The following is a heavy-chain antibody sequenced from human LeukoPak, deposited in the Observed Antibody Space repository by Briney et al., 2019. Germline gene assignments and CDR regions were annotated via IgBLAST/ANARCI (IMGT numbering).Heavy chain of an antibody. J-gene: IGHJ4*02. Sequence: SETLSLTCTVSGGSISSYYWSWIRQPPGKGLEWIGYIYYSGSTNYNPSLKSRVTISVDTSKNQFSLKPSSVTAADTAVYYCARGNWPIDYWGQGTLVTVSS. D-gene: IGHD1-1*01. CDR3: ARGNWPIDY. CDR2: IYYSGST. V-gene: IGHV4-59*01. CDR1: GGSISSYY.